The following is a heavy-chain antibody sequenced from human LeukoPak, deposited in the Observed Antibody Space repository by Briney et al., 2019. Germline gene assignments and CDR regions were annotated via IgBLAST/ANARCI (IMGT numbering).Heavy chain of an antibody. CDR2: ITGSGDGT. V-gene: IGHV3-23*01. Sequence: GSLRLSCAASGFTFSSKGMSWVRQAPGKGLEWVSAITGSGDGTYYADSVKGRFIISRDNSKNTLYLQMDSLRAEDTAIYYCARDSPVMTMWGQGTLVTVSS. CDR3: ARDSPVMTM. CDR1: GFTFSSKG. J-gene: IGHJ4*02. D-gene: IGHD2-21*01.